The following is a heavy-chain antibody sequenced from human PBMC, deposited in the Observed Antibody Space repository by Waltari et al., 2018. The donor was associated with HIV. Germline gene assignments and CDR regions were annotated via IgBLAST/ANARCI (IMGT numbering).Heavy chain of an antibody. D-gene: IGHD1-7*01. CDR1: GSTLSNTSA. J-gene: IGHJ2*01. CDR2: ISGSGAST. V-gene: IGHV3-23*01. Sequence: DVQLFESGGGLIKTGGSLRLSCAASGSTLSNTSAMGWVRQGPAKGRAWVSGISGSGASTYYADSVKGRFIISRDNSKNLIFLQMNRLRADDTAVYYCAKRVNTIRELQWYFDLWGRGTLVTVSS. CDR3: AKRVNTIRELQWYFDL.